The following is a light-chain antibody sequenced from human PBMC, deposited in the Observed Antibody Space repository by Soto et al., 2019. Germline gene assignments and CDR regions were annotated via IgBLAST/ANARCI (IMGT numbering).Light chain of an antibody. CDR2: LRS. Sequence: IVMTQSPLSLPVTPGEPASISCRSSQSLLHSNGYNFLDWYLQKPGQSPQLLIYLRSNRASGVPDRFSGSGSGTDFTLEISSVESEDVGVYYCMQALQAPWTFGQGTKVEIK. V-gene: IGKV2-28*01. J-gene: IGKJ1*01. CDR1: QSLLHSNGYNF. CDR3: MQALQAPWT.